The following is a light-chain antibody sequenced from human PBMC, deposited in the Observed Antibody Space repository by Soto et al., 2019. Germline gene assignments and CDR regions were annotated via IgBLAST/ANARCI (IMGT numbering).Light chain of an antibody. J-gene: IGKJ5*01. CDR3: EQYGSSPPSIT. CDR1: QSVSRSN. V-gene: IGKV3-20*01. Sequence: EIVLTQSPDTLSLSPGERATVSCRASQSVSRSNLAWYQHKPGQAPRLLIYGTSNRATGIPDRFTGSGSGTDLTLTISSLGPEDFAVYYCEQYGSSPPSITFGQGTRLE. CDR2: GTS.